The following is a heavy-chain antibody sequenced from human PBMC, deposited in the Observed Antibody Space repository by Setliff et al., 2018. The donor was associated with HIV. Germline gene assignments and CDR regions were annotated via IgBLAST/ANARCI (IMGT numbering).Heavy chain of an antibody. J-gene: IGHJ3*02. D-gene: IGHD3-16*02. CDR3: ARVGAFGGVIVTWGAFDI. CDR1: GGSFSSYY. CDR2: IHYSGTT. Sequence: SETLSLTCSVSGGSFSSYYWSWIRQPPGKGLEWIGYIHYSGTTNYNPSLKSRVTISVDTSKNQFSLKLSSVTAADTAVYYCARVGAFGGVIVTWGAFDIWGQGTMVT. V-gene: IGHV4-59*08.